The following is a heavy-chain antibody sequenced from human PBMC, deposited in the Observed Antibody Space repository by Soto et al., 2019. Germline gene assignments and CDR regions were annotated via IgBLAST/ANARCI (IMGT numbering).Heavy chain of an antibody. CDR2: ISAYNGDT. V-gene: IGHV1-18*01. CDR3: ARGPDYYDTSGYYYEPQGAAFDI. Sequence: ASVKVSCKASGYTFTTYGISWVRQAPGQGLEWMGWISAYNGDTNYAQNLQGRVTMTTDTSTTTAYMELRSLRAEDTAVYYCARGPDYYDTSGYYYEPQGAAFDIWGQGTMVTVSS. J-gene: IGHJ3*02. CDR1: GYTFTTYG. D-gene: IGHD3-22*01.